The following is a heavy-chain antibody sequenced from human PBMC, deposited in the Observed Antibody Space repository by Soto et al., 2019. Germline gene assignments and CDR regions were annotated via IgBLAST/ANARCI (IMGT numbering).Heavy chain of an antibody. CDR2: ISAYNGNT. V-gene: IGHV1-18*01. CDR1: GYTFTRYG. CDR3: ARESPYYYGSVSYYNVLINWFDP. D-gene: IGHD3-10*01. Sequence: GASVKVSCKASGYTFTRYGISWVRQAPGQGLEWMGWISAYNGNTNYAQKLQGRVTMNTDTSTSTAYMELRSLRSDDTAVYYCARESPYYYGSVSYYNVLINWFDPWGQGTLVTVSS. J-gene: IGHJ5*02.